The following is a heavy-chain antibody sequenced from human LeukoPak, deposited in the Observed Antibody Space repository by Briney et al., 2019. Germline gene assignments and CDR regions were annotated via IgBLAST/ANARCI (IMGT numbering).Heavy chain of an antibody. V-gene: IGHV3-23*01. CDR1: GFTFSNSA. J-gene: IGHJ5*02. Sequence: GGSLRLSCAASGFTFSNSAMSWVRQAPGKGLEWVSTITASGGSTYSADSVKGRFTISRDNSKNTLYLQMNSLRAEDTAVYYCAKDSAGYSYGPNWFDPWGQGTLVTVSS. D-gene: IGHD5-18*01. CDR2: ITASGGST. CDR3: AKDSAGYSYGPNWFDP.